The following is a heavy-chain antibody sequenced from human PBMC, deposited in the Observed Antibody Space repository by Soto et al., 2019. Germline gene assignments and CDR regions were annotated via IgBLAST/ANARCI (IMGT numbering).Heavy chain of an antibody. CDR3: AGEGQHIVVVTAIPWEYYFDY. Sequence: QVQLVQSGAEVKKPGSSVKVSCKASGGTFSSYAISWVRQAPGQGLEWMGGIIPIFGTANYAQKFQGRVTITADESTSTAYMERSSLRSEESAVYYCAGEGQHIVVVTAIPWEYYFDYWGPGTLVTFSS. V-gene: IGHV1-69*12. J-gene: IGHJ4*02. D-gene: IGHD2-21*02. CDR2: IIPIFGTA. CDR1: GGTFSSYA.